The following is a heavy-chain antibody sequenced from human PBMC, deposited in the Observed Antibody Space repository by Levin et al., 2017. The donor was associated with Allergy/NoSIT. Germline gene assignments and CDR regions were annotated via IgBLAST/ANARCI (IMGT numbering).Heavy chain of an antibody. CDR3: ARVAGYSYGYYFDY. CDR1: GGSISSGGYS. CDR2: IYLSGST. V-gene: IGHV4-30-2*01. J-gene: IGHJ4*02. D-gene: IGHD5-18*01. Sequence: SETLSLTCAVSGGSISSGGYSWSWIRQPPGTGLEWIGNIYLSGSTYYNPSLKSRVTISVDRSKNQFSLNLSSVTAADTAVYYCARVAGYSYGYYFDYWGQGTLVTVAA.